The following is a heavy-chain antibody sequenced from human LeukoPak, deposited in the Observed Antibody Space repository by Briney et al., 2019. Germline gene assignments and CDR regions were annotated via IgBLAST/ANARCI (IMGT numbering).Heavy chain of an antibody. CDR1: GFTFSSYG. CDR3: AKAEALWFGELSDY. Sequence: PGRSLRLSCAASGFTFSSYGMHWVRQAPGKGLEWVAVISYDGSNKYYADSVKGRFTISRDNSKNTLYLQMNSLRAEDTAVYYCAKAEALWFGELSDYWGQGTLVTVSS. J-gene: IGHJ4*02. V-gene: IGHV3-30*18. CDR2: ISYDGSNK. D-gene: IGHD3-10*01.